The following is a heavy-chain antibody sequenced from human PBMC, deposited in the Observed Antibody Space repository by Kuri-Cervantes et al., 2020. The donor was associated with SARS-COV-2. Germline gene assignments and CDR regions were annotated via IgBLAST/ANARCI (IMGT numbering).Heavy chain of an antibody. D-gene: IGHD4-17*01. Sequence: GSLRLSCAVYGGSFSGYYRSWIRQPPGKGLEWIGEINHSGSTNYNPSLKSRVTISVDTSKNQFSLKLSSVTAADTSVYSCASLSRPNMTTVTTPGYWGQGTLVTVSS. CDR2: INHSGST. J-gene: IGHJ4*02. CDR1: GGSFSGYY. V-gene: IGHV4-34*01. CDR3: ASLSRPNMTTVTTPGY.